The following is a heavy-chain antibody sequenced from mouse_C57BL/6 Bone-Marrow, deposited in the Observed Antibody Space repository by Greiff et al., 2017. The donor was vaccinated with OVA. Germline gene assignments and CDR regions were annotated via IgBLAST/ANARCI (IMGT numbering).Heavy chain of an antibody. J-gene: IGHJ2*01. CDR3: ARRSDYGSSYLFDY. Sequence: VQLQQSGTVLARPGASVKMSCKTSGYTFTSYWMHWVKQRPGQGLEWIGAIYPGNSDTSYNQKFKGKAKLTAVTSASTAYMELSSLTSEDSAVYYCARRSDYGSSYLFDYWGQGTTLTVSS. CDR1: GYTFTSYW. D-gene: IGHD1-1*01. V-gene: IGHV1-5*01. CDR2: IYPGNSDT.